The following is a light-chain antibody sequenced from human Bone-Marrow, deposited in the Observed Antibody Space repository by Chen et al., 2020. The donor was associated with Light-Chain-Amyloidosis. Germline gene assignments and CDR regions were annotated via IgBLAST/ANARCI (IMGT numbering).Light chain of an antibody. CDR2: DVT. V-gene: IGLV2-23*02. CDR3: CSYAGSTTYIV. Sequence: QSALTQPASVSGSPGQSINISCTGTSRDVGSYNLVTWYQQHPGKAPKLMIFDVTKRPSGVSNRFTGSKSGNTASLTISGLQADDEADYYCCSYAGSTTYIVFGGGTKLTV. J-gene: IGLJ2*01. CDR1: SRDVGSYNL.